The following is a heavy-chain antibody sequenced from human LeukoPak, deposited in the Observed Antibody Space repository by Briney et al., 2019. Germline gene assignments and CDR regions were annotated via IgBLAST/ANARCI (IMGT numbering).Heavy chain of an antibody. CDR1: GLTFSSYA. Sequence: GGSLRLSCAASGLTFSSYAMSWVRQAPGKGLEWVSAISGSGGSTYYADSVKGRFTISRDNSKNTLYLQMNSLRAEDTAVYYCAKGDIVVVPAATVDYWGQGTLVTVSS. V-gene: IGHV3-23*01. CDR3: AKGDIVVVPAATVDY. J-gene: IGHJ4*02. CDR2: ISGSGGST. D-gene: IGHD2-2*01.